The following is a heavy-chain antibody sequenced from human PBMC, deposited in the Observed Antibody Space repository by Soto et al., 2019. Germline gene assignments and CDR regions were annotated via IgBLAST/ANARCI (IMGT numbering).Heavy chain of an antibody. J-gene: IGHJ6*03. CDR2: VIPLLDAS. V-gene: IGHV1-69*08. CDR3: ASGKSQMTQDRMCFYYYMGV. D-gene: IGHD1-1*01. Sequence: QVQLVQSGAEGKKPGSSVKISCTASGITFNNYTFSWVRRAPGQGLEWMGRVIPLLDASNYAEKCHDRVRITADRSTSTAYRELSGLKSDDSAIYYCASGKSQMTQDRMCFYYYMGVWGKGTTITVSS. CDR1: GITFNNYT.